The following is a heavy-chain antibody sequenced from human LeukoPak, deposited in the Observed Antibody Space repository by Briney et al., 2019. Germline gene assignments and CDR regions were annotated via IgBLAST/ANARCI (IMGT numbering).Heavy chain of an antibody. V-gene: IGHV3-30*02. CDR1: GFTFSSYG. CDR3: ARDPLRYNSGWFDY. J-gene: IGHJ4*02. D-gene: IGHD5-12*01. Sequence: GGSLRLSCAASGFTFSSYGMHWVRQAPGKGLEWVAFIRYDGSNKYYADSVKGRFTISRDNSKNTLYLQMNSLRAEDTSMYYCARDPLRYNSGWFDYWGQGTLVTVSS. CDR2: IRYDGSNK.